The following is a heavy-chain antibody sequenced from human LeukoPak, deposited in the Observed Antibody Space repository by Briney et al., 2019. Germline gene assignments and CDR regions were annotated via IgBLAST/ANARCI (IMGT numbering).Heavy chain of an antibody. Sequence: ASVKVSCKASGGTFSSYAISWVRQAPGQGLEWMGWINPNSGGTNYAQKFQGRVTMTRDTSISTAYMELSRLRSDDTAVYYCARDSRPLYYYYMDVWGKGTTVTVSS. J-gene: IGHJ6*03. CDR2: INPNSGGT. V-gene: IGHV1-2*02. CDR1: GGTFSSYA. CDR3: ARDSRPLYYYYMDV.